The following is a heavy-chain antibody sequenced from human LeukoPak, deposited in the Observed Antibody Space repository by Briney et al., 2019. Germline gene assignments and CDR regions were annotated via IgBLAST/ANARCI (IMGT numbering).Heavy chain of an antibody. CDR3: AKRGYAMWELPYFDY. D-gene: IGHD1-26*01. Sequence: GGSLRLSCAASGFTFSSYGMHWVRQAPGKGLEWVAVISYDGSNKYYADSVKGRFTISRDNSKNTLYLQMNSLRAEDTAVYYCAKRGYAMWELPYFDYWGQGTLVTVSS. CDR1: GFTFSSYG. J-gene: IGHJ4*02. CDR2: ISYDGSNK. V-gene: IGHV3-30*18.